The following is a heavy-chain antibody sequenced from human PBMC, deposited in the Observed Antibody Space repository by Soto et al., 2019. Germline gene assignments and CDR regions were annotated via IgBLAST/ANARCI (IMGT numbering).Heavy chain of an antibody. V-gene: IGHV4-34*01. J-gene: IGHJ6*02. CDR2: INHSGST. D-gene: IGHD1-26*01. Sequence: PSETLSLTCAVYGGSFSGYYWGWIRQPPGKGLEWIGEINHSGSTNYNPSLKSRVTISVDTSKNQFSLKLSSVTAADTAVYYCARVQGWELLRDYYYGMDVWGQGTTVTVSS. CDR1: GGSFSGYY. CDR3: ARVQGWELLRDYYYGMDV.